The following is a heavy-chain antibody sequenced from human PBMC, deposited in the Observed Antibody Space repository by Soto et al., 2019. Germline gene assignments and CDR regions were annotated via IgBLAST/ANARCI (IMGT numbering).Heavy chain of an antibody. D-gene: IGHD3-10*01. J-gene: IGHJ6*02. Sequence: QVQLVQSGPEVKKPGASVNVSCKASAYSYTSYGISWVRQAPGQGLEWMGWISAYNGQTNYAQKFRGRVTFTTDASTSTAFMQLRSLRSDDTAMYYCARDTRKELGAEGLNAMDVWGQGTTVTV. CDR3: ARDTRKELGAEGLNAMDV. CDR2: ISAYNGQT. V-gene: IGHV1-18*01. CDR1: AYSYTSYG.